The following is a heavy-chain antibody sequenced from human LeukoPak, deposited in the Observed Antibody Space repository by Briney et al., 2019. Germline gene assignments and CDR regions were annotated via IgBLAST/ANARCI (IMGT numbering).Heavy chain of an antibody. Sequence: SVKVSCKASGGTFSSYAISWVRQAPGQGLEWMGWISAYNGNTNYAQKLQGRVTITADESTSTAYMELSSLRSEDTAVYYCARGPELGSGDYWGQGTLVTVSS. J-gene: IGHJ4*02. CDR3: ARGPELGSGDY. CDR1: GGTFSSYA. CDR2: ISAYNGNT. V-gene: IGHV1-69*13. D-gene: IGHD7-27*01.